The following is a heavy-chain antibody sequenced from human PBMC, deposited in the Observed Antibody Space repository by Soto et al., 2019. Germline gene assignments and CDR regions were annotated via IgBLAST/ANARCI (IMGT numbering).Heavy chain of an antibody. J-gene: IGHJ6*02. Sequence: QVQLVQSGAEVKKTGSSVKVSCKASGGTFSIYGFSWVRQAPGQGPEWIGGIIPILTTPNYAQKLQGRVTIVADESTTTVDMELSSLKFEDTAVYYCATSVGIAPTGEDGMDVWGQGTSVTVSS. D-gene: IGHD2-8*02. V-gene: IGHV1-69*01. CDR2: IIPILTTP. CDR1: GGTFSIYG. CDR3: ATSVGIAPTGEDGMDV.